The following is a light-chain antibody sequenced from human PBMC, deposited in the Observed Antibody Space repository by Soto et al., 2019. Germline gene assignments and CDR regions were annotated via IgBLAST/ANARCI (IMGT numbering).Light chain of an antibody. CDR3: QQYRSYPWT. CDR1: QGLNNY. J-gene: IGKJ1*01. V-gene: IGKV1-16*01. Sequence: DIQMTQSPSSLSASVGDRVTITCRASQGLNNYLAWFHQQPGKAPKSLVHATSSLQSGVPSRFSGSGSGTDFTLTISSLQPEDVATYYCQQYRSYPWTFGQGTKVEIK. CDR2: ATS.